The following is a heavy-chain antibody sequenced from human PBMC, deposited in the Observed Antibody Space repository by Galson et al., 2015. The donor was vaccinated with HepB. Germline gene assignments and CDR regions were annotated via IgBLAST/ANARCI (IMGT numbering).Heavy chain of an antibody. CDR1: GFTFSSYW. D-gene: IGHD3-22*01. CDR3: VASYYDSSGYYQEAFDI. CDR2: ISSDGSRT. Sequence: SLRLSCAASGFTFSSYWMHWVRQAPGKGLVWVSRISSDGSRTSYADSVKGRFTISRDNAKNTLYLQMNSPRAEDTAVYYCVASYYDSSGYYQEAFDIWGQGTMVTVSS. V-gene: IGHV3-74*01. J-gene: IGHJ3*02.